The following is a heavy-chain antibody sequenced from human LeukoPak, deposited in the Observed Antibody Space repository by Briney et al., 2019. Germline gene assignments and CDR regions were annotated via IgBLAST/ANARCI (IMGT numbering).Heavy chain of an antibody. D-gene: IGHD3-22*01. J-gene: IGHJ4*02. CDR1: GYTLTELS. Sequence: ASVTVSCKVSGYTLTELSMHWVRQAPGKGLEWMGGFDPEDGETFYAQKFQGRVTMTEDTSTDTAYMELSSLRSEDTAVYYCATDYYYDSSGSYYTVDYWGQGTLVTVSS. V-gene: IGHV1-24*01. CDR2: FDPEDGET. CDR3: ATDYYYDSSGSYYTVDY.